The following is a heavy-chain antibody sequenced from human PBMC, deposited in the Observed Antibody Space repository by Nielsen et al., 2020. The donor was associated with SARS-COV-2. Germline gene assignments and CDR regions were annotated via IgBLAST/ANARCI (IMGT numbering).Heavy chain of an antibody. CDR1: GFTFSSYT. Sequence: GGSLRLSCAASGFTFSSYTMNWVRQAPGKGLEWVSYISTSSYTIYYADSVKGRFTISRDNAKNSLYLQMNSLRAEDTAVYYCARGVDTAMAHFDYWGQGTLVTVSS. D-gene: IGHD5-18*01. CDR2: ISTSSYTI. V-gene: IGHV3-48*01. CDR3: ARGVDTAMAHFDY. J-gene: IGHJ4*02.